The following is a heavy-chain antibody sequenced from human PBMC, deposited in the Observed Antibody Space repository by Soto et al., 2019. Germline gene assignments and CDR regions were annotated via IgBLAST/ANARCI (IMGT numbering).Heavy chain of an antibody. CDR2: IYYSGST. CDR3: ARVSGGNHGSYYYGMDV. J-gene: IGHJ6*02. Sequence: KPSETLSLTCTVSGGSISSGDYYWSWIRQPPGKGLEWIGYIYYSGSTYYNPSLKSRVTISVDTSKNQFSLKLSSVTAADTAVYYCARVSGGNHGSYYYGMDVWGQGTTVTVSS. CDR1: GGSISSGDYY. V-gene: IGHV4-30-4*01. D-gene: IGHD6-25*01.